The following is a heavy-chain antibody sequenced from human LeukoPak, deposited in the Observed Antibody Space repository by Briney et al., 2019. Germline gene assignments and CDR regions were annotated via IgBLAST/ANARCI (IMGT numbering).Heavy chain of an antibody. Sequence: SVKVSCKASGGTFSSYATSWVRQAPGQGLEWMGRIIPIFGTANYAQKFQGRVTITTDESTSTAYMELSSLRSEDTAVYYCATGPGYWNNDAFDIWGQGTMVTVSS. J-gene: IGHJ3*02. V-gene: IGHV1-69*05. CDR2: IIPIFGTA. CDR3: ATGPGYWNNDAFDI. CDR1: GGTFSSYA. D-gene: IGHD1/OR15-1a*01.